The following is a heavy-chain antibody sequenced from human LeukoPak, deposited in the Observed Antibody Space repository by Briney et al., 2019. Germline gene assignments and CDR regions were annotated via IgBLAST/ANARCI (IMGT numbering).Heavy chain of an antibody. J-gene: IGHJ4*02. Sequence: GGSLRLSCAASGFTLSTYAMSWVRRAPGKGLEWVAAISASGGSTYYAGSVKGRFTISRDNSKNTLWLQMNSLSAENTAVFYCAKVLCSGGNCYFSAFDFWGQGTLVTVSS. V-gene: IGHV3-23*01. CDR2: ISASGGST. D-gene: IGHD2-15*01. CDR3: AKVLCSGGNCYFSAFDF. CDR1: GFTLSTYA.